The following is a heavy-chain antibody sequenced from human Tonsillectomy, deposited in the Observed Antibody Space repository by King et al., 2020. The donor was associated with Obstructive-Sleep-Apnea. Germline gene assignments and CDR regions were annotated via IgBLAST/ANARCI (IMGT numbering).Heavy chain of an antibody. CDR3: AKDKSHGSGIYYPEFDY. V-gene: IGHV3-9*01. CDR2: ITWNSGSL. J-gene: IGHJ4*02. D-gene: IGHD3-10*01. Sequence: QLVQSGGGLVQPGRSLRLSCAASGFTFDDYAMHWVRQAPGKGLEWVSGITWNSGSLAYADAVKGRFTISRDNAKNSLYLQMNSLGAEDTALYFCAKDKSHGSGIYYPEFDYWGQGTLVTVSS. CDR1: GFTFDDYA.